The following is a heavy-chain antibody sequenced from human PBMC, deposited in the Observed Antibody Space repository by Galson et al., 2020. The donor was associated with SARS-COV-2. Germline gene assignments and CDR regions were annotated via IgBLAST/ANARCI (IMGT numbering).Heavy chain of an antibody. Sequence: KISCKASGGTFSSYAISWVRQAPGQGLEWMGGIIPIFGTANYAQKFQGRVTSTADESTSTAYMELSSLRSEDTAVYYCARETGSSWTGDAFDIWGQGTMVTVSS. D-gene: IGHD6-13*01. CDR3: ARETGSSWTGDAFDI. CDR1: GGTFSSYA. CDR2: IIPIFGTA. J-gene: IGHJ3*02. V-gene: IGHV1-69*01.